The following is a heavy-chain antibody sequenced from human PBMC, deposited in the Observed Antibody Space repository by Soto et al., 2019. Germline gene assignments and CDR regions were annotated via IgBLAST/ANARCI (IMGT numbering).Heavy chain of an antibody. V-gene: IGHV1-18*01. CDR3: ARGRYGDY. CDR2: ISAHNGNT. D-gene: IGHD1-1*01. Sequence: QVHLVQSGAEVKKPGASVKVSCKGSGYDFTTYGITWVRQAPGQGLEWMAWISAHNGNTDYAQKLQGRVTVTRDTSTTTAYMELRSLRSDDTAVYYWARGRYGDYWGQGDLVTVSS. CDR1: GYDFTTYG. J-gene: IGHJ4*02.